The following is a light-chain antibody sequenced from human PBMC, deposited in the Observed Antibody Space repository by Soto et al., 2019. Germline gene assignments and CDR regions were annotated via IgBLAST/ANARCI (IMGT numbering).Light chain of an antibody. CDR3: QQYNYWPGT. Sequence: EIVMTQSPATLSLSPGERATLSCRASQSISSNLAWYQQKPGQAPRLLIYGASTRATGMPARFSGSGSGTEFTLTISSLQSEDFAVYYCQQYNYWPGTFGQGTKVEIK. J-gene: IGKJ1*01. CDR1: QSISSN. CDR2: GAS. V-gene: IGKV3-15*01.